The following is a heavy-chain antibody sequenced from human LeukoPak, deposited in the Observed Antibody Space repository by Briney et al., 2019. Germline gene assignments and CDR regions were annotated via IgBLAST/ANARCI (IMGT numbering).Heavy chain of an antibody. J-gene: IGHJ4*02. CDR1: GYTFTSYG. Sequence: GASVKVSCKASGYTFTSYGISWVRQATGQGLEWMGCISAYNGNTNYAQKLQGIVTMTTDTSTSTAYMELRSLRSDDTAVYYCARDEWDYYDSSGYYPFDYWGQGTLVTVSS. CDR3: ARDEWDYYDSSGYYPFDY. V-gene: IGHV1-18*01. D-gene: IGHD3-22*01. CDR2: ISAYNGNT.